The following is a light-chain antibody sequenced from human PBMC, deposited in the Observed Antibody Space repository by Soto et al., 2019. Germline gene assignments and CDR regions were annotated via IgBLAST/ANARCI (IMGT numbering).Light chain of an antibody. CDR3: YQYGRSPPVT. CDR2: GAS. V-gene: IGKV3-20*01. J-gene: IGKJ5*01. CDR1: QSVSSN. Sequence: EIVLTQSPATLSVSPGERATLSCRASQSVSSNLAWYQQKPGQAPRLLLYGASNRATGIPDRVRGSGSGTDVTLTTSRLEPQDFAMFYFYQYGRSPPVTFGQGTRLEIK.